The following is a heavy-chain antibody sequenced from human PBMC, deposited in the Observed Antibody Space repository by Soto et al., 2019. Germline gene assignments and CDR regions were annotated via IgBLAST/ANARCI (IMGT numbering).Heavy chain of an antibody. J-gene: IGHJ5*02. CDR2: IYHTGTT. D-gene: IGHD2-15*01. CDR3: ATLPPRIVVVMTDLPT. V-gene: IGHV4-4*02. CDR1: GASISSTYW. Sequence: SETLSVTCFVSGASISSTYWWSWVRQTPGKRLEWIGQIYHTGTTSYNPSLKNRVTISLDKSNNQFSLRLASMTAADTAVYYCATLPPRIVVVMTDLPTWGQGTLVTVSS.